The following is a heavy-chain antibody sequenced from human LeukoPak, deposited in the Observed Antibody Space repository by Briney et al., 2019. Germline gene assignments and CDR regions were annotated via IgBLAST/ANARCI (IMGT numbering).Heavy chain of an antibody. CDR2: ISSSSSYI. Sequence: GGSLRLSCAASGFTFSSYSMNWVRQAPGKGLEWVSSISSSSSYIYYADSVKGRFTISRDNAKNSLYLQMNSLRAEDTAVYYCARDFWIAAAGVHYWGQGTLVTVSS. CDR3: ARDFWIAAAGVHY. D-gene: IGHD6-13*01. V-gene: IGHV3-21*01. CDR1: GFTFSSYS. J-gene: IGHJ4*02.